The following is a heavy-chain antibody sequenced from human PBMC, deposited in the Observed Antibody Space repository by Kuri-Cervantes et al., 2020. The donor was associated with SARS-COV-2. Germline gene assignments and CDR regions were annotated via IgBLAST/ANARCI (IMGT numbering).Heavy chain of an antibody. CDR3: ATNDYGVSYMDV. Sequence: GGSLRLSCAASGFTFSSYAMHWVRQAPGKGLEWVAVISYDGSNKYYADSVKGRFTISRDNAKNSRYLQMNSLRAEDTALYHCATNDYGVSYMDVWGKGTTVTVSS. J-gene: IGHJ6*03. CDR1: GFTFSSYA. V-gene: IGHV3-30*04. D-gene: IGHD4-17*01. CDR2: ISYDGSNK.